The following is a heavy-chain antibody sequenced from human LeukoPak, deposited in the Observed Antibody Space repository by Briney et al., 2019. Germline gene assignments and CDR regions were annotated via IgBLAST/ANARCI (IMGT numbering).Heavy chain of an antibody. Sequence: ASVKVSCKASGYTFTGYYMHWVRQAPGQGLEWMGRINPNSGGTNYAQKFQGRVTMTRDTSISTAYMEPSRLRSDDTAVYYCARERDTREDYDILTGYDPWGQGTLVTVSS. CDR1: GYTFTGYY. J-gene: IGHJ5*02. V-gene: IGHV1-2*06. D-gene: IGHD3-9*01. CDR3: ARERDTREDYDILTGYDP. CDR2: INPNSGGT.